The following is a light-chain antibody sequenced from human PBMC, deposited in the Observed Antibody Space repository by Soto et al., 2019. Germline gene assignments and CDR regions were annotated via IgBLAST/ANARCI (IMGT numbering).Light chain of an antibody. CDR2: DVS. V-gene: IGKV1-17*01. CDR3: QQYDSFSVT. J-gene: IGKJ1*01. CDR1: QDARNY. Sequence: IHMTPFPSSLSASLFYGFAITLRASQDARNYVGWYQQKPGKAPKLLIYDVSALKRGVPPRFSGSGSGTEFTPTISSLQPDDFATYYCQQYDSFSVTFGQGTKVDI.